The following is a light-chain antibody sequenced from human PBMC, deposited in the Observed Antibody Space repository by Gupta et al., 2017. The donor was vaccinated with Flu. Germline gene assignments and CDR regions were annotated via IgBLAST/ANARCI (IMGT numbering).Light chain of an antibody. CDR1: QSLLYSSNNKNY. J-gene: IGKJ4*01. CDR3: QQYYSIPLT. CDR2: WAS. V-gene: IGKV4-1*01. Sequence: DIVLTQSPDPLAVSLRERATITCKSSQSLLYSSNNKNYLAWYQQKPGQPPKLLINWASTRESGVPDRFSGSGSGTDFTLTISSLQAEDVAIYYCQQYYSIPLTFGGGTKVEIK.